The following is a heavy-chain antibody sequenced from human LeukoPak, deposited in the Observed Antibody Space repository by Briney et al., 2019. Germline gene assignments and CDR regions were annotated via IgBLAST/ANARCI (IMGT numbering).Heavy chain of an antibody. CDR2: ISWNSGSI. CDR1: GFTFDDYA. Sequence: PGRSLRLSCAASGFTFDDYAMHWVRQAPGKGLERVSGISWNSGSIGYADSVKGRFTISRDNAKNSLYLQMNSLRAEDTALYYCAKGGGYSYGGNWFDPWGQGTLVTVSS. J-gene: IGHJ5*02. D-gene: IGHD5-18*01. V-gene: IGHV3-9*01. CDR3: AKGGGYSYGGNWFDP.